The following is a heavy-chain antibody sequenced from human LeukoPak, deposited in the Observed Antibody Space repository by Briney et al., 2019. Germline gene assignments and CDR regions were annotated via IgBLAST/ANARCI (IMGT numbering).Heavy chain of an antibody. CDR2: IYYSGST. Sequence: SQTLSLTCTVSGGSISSGDYYWSWIRQPPGKGLEWIGYIYYSGSTYYNPSLKSRVAISVDTSKNQFSLKLSSVTAADTAVYYCARVSGQQLYFYWGQGTLVTVSS. D-gene: IGHD6-13*01. V-gene: IGHV4-30-4*08. CDR1: GGSISSGDYY. J-gene: IGHJ4*02. CDR3: ARVSGQQLYFY.